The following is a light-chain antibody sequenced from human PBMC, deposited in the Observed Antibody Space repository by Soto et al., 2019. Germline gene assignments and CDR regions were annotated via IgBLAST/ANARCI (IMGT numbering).Light chain of an antibody. J-gene: IGKJ1*01. Sequence: IQMTQSPWALSASVGERGTITFMASQGIRNDLGWYQQKPAKAPKLLIYAASSLQSGVPSRFSGSGSGTDFTLTISSLQPEDFATYYCLQDYNYPRTFGQGTKVDIK. CDR1: QGIRND. V-gene: IGKV1-6*01. CDR3: LQDYNYPRT. CDR2: AAS.